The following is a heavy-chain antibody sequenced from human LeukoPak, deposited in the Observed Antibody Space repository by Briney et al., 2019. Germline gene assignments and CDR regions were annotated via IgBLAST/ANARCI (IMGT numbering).Heavy chain of an antibody. CDR1: GGSISSGGYS. J-gene: IGHJ5*02. D-gene: IGHD3-10*01. Sequence: KSSETLSLTCTVSGGSISSGGYSWSWIRQPPGKGLEWIGYIYLSGSTYYNPSLKSRVTISVDRSKNQFSLKLSSVTAADTAVYYCARGLAMVRGSNWFDPWGQGTLVTVSS. CDR2: IYLSGST. CDR3: ARGLAMVRGSNWFDP. V-gene: IGHV4-30-2*01.